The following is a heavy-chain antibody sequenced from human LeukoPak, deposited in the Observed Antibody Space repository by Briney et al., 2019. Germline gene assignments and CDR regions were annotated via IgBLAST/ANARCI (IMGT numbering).Heavy chain of an antibody. D-gene: IGHD6-19*01. CDR3: ARDGYSSGWYYFDY. Sequence: GGSLRLSCAASGFTVSSNYMSWVRQAPGKGLEWVSVIYRSGSTFYADSVKGRFTISRDNSKNTLFLQMNSVRVEDTAMYYCARDGYSSGWYYFDYWGQGTLVTVSS. CDR2: IYRSGST. V-gene: IGHV3-53*01. J-gene: IGHJ4*02. CDR1: GFTVSSNY.